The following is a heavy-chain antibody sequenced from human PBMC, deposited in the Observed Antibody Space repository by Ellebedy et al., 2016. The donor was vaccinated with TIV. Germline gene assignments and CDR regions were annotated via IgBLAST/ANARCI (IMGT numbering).Heavy chain of an antibody. CDR1: GFTFSNYN. CDR2: IRSTGSDK. D-gene: IGHD2-15*01. V-gene: IGHV3-21*06. Sequence: PGGSLRLSCVASGFTFSNYNMNCVRQSPGKGLEWVSSIRSTGSDKYYAESVKGRFTISRDNAQDTLFLQMNSLRAEDTAVYFCSRGWSTPDSWGQGTLVIVSS. CDR3: SRGWSTPDS. J-gene: IGHJ4*02.